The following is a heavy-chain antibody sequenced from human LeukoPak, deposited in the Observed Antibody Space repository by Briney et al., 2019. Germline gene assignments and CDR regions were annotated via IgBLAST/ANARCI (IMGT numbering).Heavy chain of an antibody. D-gene: IGHD3-16*01. CDR2: IYYSGST. CDR3: GGGGGYERASNWFDP. J-gene: IGHJ5*02. V-gene: IGHV4-59*03. Sequence: PSETLSLTCTVSGGSLTNYYWSWIRQPPGKGLEWIGDIYYSGSTNYKPSLKSRVTISADTSKNQISLKLSFVTAADTAVYYWGGGGGYERASNWFDPWGRGTLVTVSS. CDR1: GGSLTNYY.